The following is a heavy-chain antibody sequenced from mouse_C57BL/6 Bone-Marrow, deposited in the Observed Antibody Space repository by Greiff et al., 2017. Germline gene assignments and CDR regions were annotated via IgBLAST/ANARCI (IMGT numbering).Heavy chain of an antibody. Sequence: VQLQQPGAELVMPGASVKLSCKASGYTFTSYWMHWVKQRPGQGLEWIGEIDPSDSYTNYNQKFKGKSTLTVDKSSSTAYMQLSSLTSEDAAVYYCARDGLDYWGQGTTLTVSS. D-gene: IGHD2-3*01. CDR1: GYTFTSYW. V-gene: IGHV1-69*01. CDR2: IDPSDSYT. CDR3: ARDGLDY. J-gene: IGHJ2*01.